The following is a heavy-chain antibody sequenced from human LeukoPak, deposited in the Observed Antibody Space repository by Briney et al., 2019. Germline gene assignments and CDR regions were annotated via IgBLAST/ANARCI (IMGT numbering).Heavy chain of an antibody. V-gene: IGHV3-7*01. CDR3: ARVGGDRGFYYYYYMDV. D-gene: IGHD2-21*02. CDR1: GFTFSSYW. Sequence: SGGSLRLSCAASGFTFSSYWMSWVRQAPGKGLEWVANIKQDGSEKYYVDSVKGRFTISRDNAKNSLYLQMNSLRAEDTAVYYCARVGGDRGFYYYYYMDVWGKGTTVTVSS. J-gene: IGHJ6*03. CDR2: IKQDGSEK.